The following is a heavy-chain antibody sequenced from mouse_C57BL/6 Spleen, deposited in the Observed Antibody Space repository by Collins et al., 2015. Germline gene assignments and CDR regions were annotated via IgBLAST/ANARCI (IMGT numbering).Heavy chain of an antibody. J-gene: IGHJ3*01. CDR3: ARGGSPWFAY. Sequence: QVQLQQSGPELVKPGASVKISCKASGYAFSSSWMNWVKQRPGQGLEWIGRIYPGDGDTNYNGKLKGKATLTADKSSSTAYMQLSSLTSVDSAVYFCARGGSPWFAYWGQGTLVTVSA. CDR1: GYAFSSSW. CDR2: IYPGDGDT. V-gene: IGHV1-82*01.